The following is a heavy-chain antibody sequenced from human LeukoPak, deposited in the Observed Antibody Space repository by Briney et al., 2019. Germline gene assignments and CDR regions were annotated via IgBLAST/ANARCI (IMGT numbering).Heavy chain of an antibody. V-gene: IGHV4-39*01. J-gene: IGHJ3*02. CDR2: INYGGST. CDR3: ARRNVVVPAAMARAFDI. CDR1: GGSISSSSYY. Sequence: SETLSLTCTVSGGSISSSSYYWGWIRQPPAKGLEWIGNINYGGSTFYNLSLKSRVTISVDTSKNQFSLKLSSVTAADTAVYYCARRNVVVPAAMARAFDIWGQGTMVTVSS. D-gene: IGHD2-2*01.